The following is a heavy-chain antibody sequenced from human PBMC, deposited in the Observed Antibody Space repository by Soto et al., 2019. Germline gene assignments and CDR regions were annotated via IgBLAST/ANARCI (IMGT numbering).Heavy chain of an antibody. Sequence: EVQLVQSGAEVKKPGESLRISCKGSGYSFTSHWISWVRQMPGKGLEWMGRIDPSDSYTSYSPSFQGHVTISADKSISTLYLQWSSLKASDTATYYCARGDTALSYWYFDLWGRGTLVTVSS. D-gene: IGHD5-18*01. V-gene: IGHV5-10-1*01. CDR1: GYSFTSHW. CDR2: IDPSDSYT. CDR3: ARGDTALSYWYFDL. J-gene: IGHJ2*01.